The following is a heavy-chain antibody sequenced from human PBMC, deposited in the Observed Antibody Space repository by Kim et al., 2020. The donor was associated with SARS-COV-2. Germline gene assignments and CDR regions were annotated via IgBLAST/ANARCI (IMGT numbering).Heavy chain of an antibody. D-gene: IGHD2-2*01. J-gene: IGHJ5*02. CDR3: ARGSSTSTNWLDP. Sequence: YSPKFQGRVTMTWETSASTGYMELSSLRSEDTAVYYCARGSSTSTNWLDPWGQGTLVTVSS. V-gene: IGHV1-3*01.